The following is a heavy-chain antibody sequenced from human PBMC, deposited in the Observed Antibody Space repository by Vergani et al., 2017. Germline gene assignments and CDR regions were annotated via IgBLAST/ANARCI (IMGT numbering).Heavy chain of an antibody. D-gene: IGHD1-26*01. CDR1: GYTFTGYY. CDR3: ARDRSVGARGSTYNWFDP. Sequence: QVQLVQSGAEVKKPGASVKVSCKASGYTFTGYYMHWVRQAPGQGLEWMGWINPNSGGTNYAQKFQGRVTMTRDTSISTAYMELSRLRSDDTAVYYCARDRSVGARGSTYNWFDPWGQGTLVTVSS. V-gene: IGHV1-2*02. J-gene: IGHJ5*02. CDR2: INPNSGGT.